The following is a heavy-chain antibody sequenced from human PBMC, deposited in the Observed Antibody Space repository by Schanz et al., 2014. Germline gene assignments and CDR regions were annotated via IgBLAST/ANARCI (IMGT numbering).Heavy chain of an antibody. Sequence: EVKLLESGGGLVQPGGSLRLSCAASGFTFSTYAMSWVRQAPGRGLEWVSAISDDGVNTYYADSVKGRFTISRDNSKNTLYLQMNSLRAEDTAIYYCAKEEMGIGAHELDYWGQGTLVTVSS. D-gene: IGHD3-10*01. CDR3: AKEEMGIGAHELDY. CDR2: ISDDGVNT. V-gene: IGHV3-23*01. CDR1: GFTFSTYA. J-gene: IGHJ4*02.